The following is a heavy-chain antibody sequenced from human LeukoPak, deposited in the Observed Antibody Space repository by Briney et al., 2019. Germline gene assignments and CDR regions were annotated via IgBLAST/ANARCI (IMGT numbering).Heavy chain of an antibody. CDR1: GYSFTSYW. J-gene: IGHJ6*03. V-gene: IGHV5-51*01. CDR3: ARSAAAAGTYDYYYYMDV. CDR2: IYPGDSDT. D-gene: IGHD6-13*01. Sequence: GESLKISWKGSGYSFTSYWIGWVRQMPGKGLEWMGIIYPGDSDTRYSPSFQGQVTISADKSISTAYLQWSSLKPSDTAMYYSARSAAAAGTYDYYYYMDVWGKGTTVTISS.